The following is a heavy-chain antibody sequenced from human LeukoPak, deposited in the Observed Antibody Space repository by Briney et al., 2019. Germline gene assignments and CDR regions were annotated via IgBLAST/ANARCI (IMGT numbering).Heavy chain of an antibody. CDR3: ARDGEGAAAEAFDI. Sequence: PSETLSLTCTASGGSVSSNYYWSWIRQHPGKGLEWIGYIYYSGTTYYNPSLKSRLSISVDTSKNRFSLKLSSVTAADTAVHYCARDGEGAAAEAFDIWGQGTMVTVSS. CDR2: IYYSGTT. J-gene: IGHJ3*02. V-gene: IGHV4-31*03. CDR1: GGSVSSNYY. D-gene: IGHD6-13*01.